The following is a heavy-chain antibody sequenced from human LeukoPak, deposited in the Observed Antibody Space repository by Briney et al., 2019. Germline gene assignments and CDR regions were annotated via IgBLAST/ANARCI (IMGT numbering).Heavy chain of an antibody. CDR1: GFTFSSYW. CDR3: ARAPRSALLGSWYFDY. V-gene: IGHV3-7*01. Sequence: GGSLRLSCAASGFTFSSYWMSWVRQAPGKGLEWVANIKQDGSEKYYVDSVKGRFTISRDNAKNSLYLQMNSLRAEDTAVYYCARAPRSALLGSWYFDYWGQGTLVTVSS. J-gene: IGHJ4*02. D-gene: IGHD6-6*01. CDR2: IKQDGSEK.